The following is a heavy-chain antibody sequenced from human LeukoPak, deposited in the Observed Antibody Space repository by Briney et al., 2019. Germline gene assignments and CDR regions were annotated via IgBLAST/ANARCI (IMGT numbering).Heavy chain of an antibody. Sequence: PGGSLRLSCAVSGFTFTNYWMTWVRQAPGKGLEWVANINQDETERFYVDSVVGRFTISRDNGKNFLYLRMNSLRAEDTAVYYCAKSGGFFDTWGQGTLVTVSS. J-gene: IGHJ5*02. CDR3: AKSGGFFDT. D-gene: IGHD1-26*01. CDR1: GFTFTNYW. CDR2: INQDETER. V-gene: IGHV3-7*01.